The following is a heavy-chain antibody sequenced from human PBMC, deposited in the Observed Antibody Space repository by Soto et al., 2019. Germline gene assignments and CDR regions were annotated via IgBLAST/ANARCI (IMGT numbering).Heavy chain of an antibody. CDR2: ISYDGSNK. Sequence: QVQLVESGGGVVQPGRSLRLSCAASGFTFSSYAMHWVRQAPGKGLEWVAVISYDGSNKYYADSVKGRFTISRDNSNNTLYLQMNSLRAEDTAVYYCARGYGGTYLDYWGQGTLVTVSS. D-gene: IGHD4-17*01. CDR1: GFTFSSYA. CDR3: ARGYGGTYLDY. V-gene: IGHV3-30-3*01. J-gene: IGHJ4*02.